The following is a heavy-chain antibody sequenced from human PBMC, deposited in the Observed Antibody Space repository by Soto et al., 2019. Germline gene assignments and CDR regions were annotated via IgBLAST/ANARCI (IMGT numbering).Heavy chain of an antibody. Sequence: EVQLVESGGGLVQPGGSLRLSCASSGLTFSSDWMHWVRQAPGKGLVWVSRIKGDGSITTYADSVEGRFTISRDNAKNTLYLQMNSLRVEDTAVYYCARLSETSSTWGQGTLVTVSS. V-gene: IGHV3-74*01. D-gene: IGHD6-13*01. CDR2: IKGDGSIT. CDR1: GLTFSSDW. J-gene: IGHJ4*02. CDR3: ARLSETSST.